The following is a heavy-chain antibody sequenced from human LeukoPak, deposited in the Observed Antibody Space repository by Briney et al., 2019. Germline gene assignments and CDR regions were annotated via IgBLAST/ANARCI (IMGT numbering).Heavy chain of an antibody. V-gene: IGHV3-7*05. CDR3: ARDPTVTNFHDAFDI. CDR2: IKQDGSQK. D-gene: IGHD4-17*01. J-gene: IGHJ3*02. CDR1: GFTFSSYW. Sequence: GGSLALSCTASGFTFSSYWMSWVRQAPGKGLEWVATIKQDGSQKEYVESVQGRFTVSRDNAKNSLYLHMNRLRAEDTAVYYCARDPTVTNFHDAFDIWGQGTMVTVSS.